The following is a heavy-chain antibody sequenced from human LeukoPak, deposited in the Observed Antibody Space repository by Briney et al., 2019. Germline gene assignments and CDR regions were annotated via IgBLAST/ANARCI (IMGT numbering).Heavy chain of an antibody. CDR1: GFTLSSYW. Sequence: GGSLRLSCAASGFTLSSYWMSWVRQAPGKGLEWVANIKQDGSEKYYVDSVKGRFTISRDNAKNSLYLQMNSLRAEDTAVYYCARDSIADDAFDIWGQGTMVTVSS. D-gene: IGHD6-13*01. CDR2: IKQDGSEK. J-gene: IGHJ3*02. V-gene: IGHV3-7*01. CDR3: ARDSIADDAFDI.